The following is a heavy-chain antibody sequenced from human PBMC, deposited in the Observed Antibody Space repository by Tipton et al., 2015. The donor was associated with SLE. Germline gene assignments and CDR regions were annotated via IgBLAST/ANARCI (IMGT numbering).Heavy chain of an antibody. CDR3: ARAGILTGYYPYFDY. V-gene: IGHV4-39*07. J-gene: IGHJ4*02. CDR1: GGSITNSNYF. Sequence: TLSLTCSVSGGSITNSNYFWGWIRQPPGKDLEWIGQINHRGSTNYNPSLKSRVTMSIDMSKRQFSLKLSSVTAADTAVYYCARAGILTGYYPYFDYWGQGTLVTVSS. D-gene: IGHD3-9*01. CDR2: INHRGST.